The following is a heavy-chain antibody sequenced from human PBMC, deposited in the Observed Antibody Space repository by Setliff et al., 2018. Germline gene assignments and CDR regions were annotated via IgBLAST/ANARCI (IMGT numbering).Heavy chain of an antibody. D-gene: IGHD1-1*01. V-gene: IGHV4-39*01. CDR2: IYYRGDT. Sequence: SETLSLTCTVSGGSISSGVYYWAWIRQPPGKGLEWIGRIYYRGDTYYNASLKSRPTLSVDTSKNQVSLNLRSVTAADTAVYYCARTGTYRYFDYWGQGTQVTVSS. CDR1: GGSISSGVYY. J-gene: IGHJ4*02. CDR3: ARTGTYRYFDY.